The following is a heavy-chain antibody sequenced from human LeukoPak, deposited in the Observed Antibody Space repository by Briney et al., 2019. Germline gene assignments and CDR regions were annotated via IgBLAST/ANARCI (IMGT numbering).Heavy chain of an antibody. D-gene: IGHD5-18*01. V-gene: IGHV5-51*01. J-gene: IGHJ4*02. Sequence: GESLKISCRGSGYSFSSYWIGWVRQMPGKGVEGMGIIYPGDSDNRYSPSFQGQVTISADKSISTAYLQWSSLKASDTAMYYCARRWYSYPPAPFDYWGQGTLVTVPS. CDR1: GYSFSSYW. CDR2: IYPGDSDN. CDR3: ARRWYSYPPAPFDY.